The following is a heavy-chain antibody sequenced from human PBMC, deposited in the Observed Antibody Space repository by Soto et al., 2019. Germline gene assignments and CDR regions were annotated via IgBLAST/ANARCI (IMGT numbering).Heavy chain of an antibody. V-gene: IGHV4-31*03. Sequence: SETLSLTCSVSGVSLTSGTYYWSWIRQHPGKGLEWIGYIFYSGSTDYNPSLKSRVNISVDTSKNQFSLKLSSVTAADTAVYYCASTEDFFDYWGQGTLVTVYS. J-gene: IGHJ4*02. CDR2: IFYSGST. CDR3: ASTEDFFDY. CDR1: GVSLTSGTYY.